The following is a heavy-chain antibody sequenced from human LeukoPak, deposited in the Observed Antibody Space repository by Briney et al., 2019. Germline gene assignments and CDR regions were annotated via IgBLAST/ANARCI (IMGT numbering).Heavy chain of an antibody. CDR2: IYHSGST. CDR3: ARGGSGSYYSVYYAVDV. D-gene: IGHD1-26*01. V-gene: IGHV4-30-2*05. J-gene: IGHJ6*02. Sequence: SETLSLTCAVSGGSISSGGYSWSWIRQPPGKGLEWIGYIYHSGSTYYNPSLKSRVAISADTSKNEFSLKLNSLTAADTAVYYCARGGSGSYYSVYYAVDVWGQGTTVTVS. CDR1: GGSISSGGYS.